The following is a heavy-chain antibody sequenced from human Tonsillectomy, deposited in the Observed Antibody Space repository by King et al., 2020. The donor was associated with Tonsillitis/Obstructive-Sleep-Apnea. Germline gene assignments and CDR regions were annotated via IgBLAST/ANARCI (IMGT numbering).Heavy chain of an antibody. CDR3: AKGGYDYGLDP. J-gene: IGHJ5*02. V-gene: IGHV3-43*02. D-gene: IGHD5-12*01. Sequence: VQLVESGGGVVQPGGSLRLSCAASGFTFDDYAMHWVRQAPGKGLEWVSVISGDGGSTNYADSVKGRFTISRDNSKNSLYLQMNSLRPEDTALYYCAKGGYDYGLDPWGQGTLVTVSS. CDR2: ISGDGGST. CDR1: GFTFDDYA.